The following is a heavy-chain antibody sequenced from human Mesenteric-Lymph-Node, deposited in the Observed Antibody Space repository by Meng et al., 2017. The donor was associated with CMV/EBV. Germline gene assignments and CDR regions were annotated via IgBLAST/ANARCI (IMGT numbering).Heavy chain of an antibody. V-gene: IGHV4-39*01. CDR2: LYYSGST. CDR1: GGSISSGNYY. CDR3: ARHEIGLPEDY. J-gene: IGHJ4*02. Sequence: LETLSLTCSVSGGSISSGNYYWGWIRQPPGKGLEWIGSLYYSGSTYYNPSLKSRVTMSVDMSKNQFSLKLSSVTAADTAVYYCARHEIGLPEDYWGQGTLVTVSS. D-gene: IGHD2-15*01.